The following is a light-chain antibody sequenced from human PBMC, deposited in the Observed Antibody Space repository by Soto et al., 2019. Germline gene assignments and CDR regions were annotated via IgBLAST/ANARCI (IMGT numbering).Light chain of an antibody. CDR2: GAS. J-gene: IGKJ5*01. Sequence: DIQMTQSPPSVSASEGDRVTITCRASQDVGKWLAWYQQKPGKAPTLLIHGASSLQSGVPPRYSGSGYGTDFTLTISSLQPEDFATYYCQQANSFPITFGQRTLLEI. V-gene: IGKV1-12*01. CDR1: QDVGKW. CDR3: QQANSFPIT.